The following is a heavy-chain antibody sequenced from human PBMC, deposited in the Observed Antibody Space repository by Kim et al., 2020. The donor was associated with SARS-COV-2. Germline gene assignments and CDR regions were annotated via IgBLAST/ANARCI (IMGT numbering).Heavy chain of an antibody. CDR3: ARRMGSKMIDY. Sequence: RCSPSFQGQVTISADKSISTAYLQWSSLKASDTAMYYCARRMGSKMIDYWGQGTLVTVSS. V-gene: IGHV5-51*01. D-gene: IGHD6-13*01. J-gene: IGHJ4*02.